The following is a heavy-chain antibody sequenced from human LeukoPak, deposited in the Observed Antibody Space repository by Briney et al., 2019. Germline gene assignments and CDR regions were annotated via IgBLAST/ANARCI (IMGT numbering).Heavy chain of an antibody. Sequence: SETLSLTCTVSGGSISSYYWSWVRQPPGKGLEGIGYIYYSGSTNYNPSLKSRVTISVDTSKNQFSLKLSSVTAADTAVYYCARDGVRWFDPWGQGTLVTVSS. CDR2: IYYSGST. CDR3: ARDGVRWFDP. J-gene: IGHJ5*02. D-gene: IGHD1-1*01. CDR1: GGSISSYY. V-gene: IGHV4-59*01.